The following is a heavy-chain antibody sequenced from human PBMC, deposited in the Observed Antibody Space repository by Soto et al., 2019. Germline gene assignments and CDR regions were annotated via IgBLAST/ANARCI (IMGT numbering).Heavy chain of an antibody. D-gene: IGHD3-10*01. V-gene: IGHV1-2*04. CDR1: GYTFTGYN. CDR2: INPNSGGT. J-gene: IGHJ6*02. Sequence: ASVKVSCKASGYTFTGYNMHWVRQDPGQGLEWMGWINPNSGGTNYAQKFQGWVTMTRDTSISTAYMELSRLRSDDTAVYYCARDGMVRGVIGPEYYYYGMDVWGQGTTVTVSS. CDR3: ARDGMVRGVIGPEYYYYGMDV.